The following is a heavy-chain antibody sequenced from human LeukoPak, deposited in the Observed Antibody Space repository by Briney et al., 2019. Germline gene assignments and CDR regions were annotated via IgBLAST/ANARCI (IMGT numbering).Heavy chain of an antibody. CDR2: IRSKTYGGTT. CDR3: TRGVGQQLIPPDY. Sequence: PGGSLRLSCAASGFTFSSYSMSWFRQAPGKGREWVGFIRSKTYGGTTGYAASVKDTFTISRDDSKSVVYLQMNSLKTEDTAFYYCTRGVGQQLIPPDYWGQGTLVTVSS. J-gene: IGHJ4*02. CDR1: GFTFSSYS. V-gene: IGHV3-49*03. D-gene: IGHD6-13*01.